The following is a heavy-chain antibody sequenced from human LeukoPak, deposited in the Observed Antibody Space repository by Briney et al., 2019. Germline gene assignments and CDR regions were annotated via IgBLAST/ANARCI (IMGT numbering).Heavy chain of an antibody. D-gene: IGHD2-2*01. Sequence: GGSLRLSCAASGFTFSSYEMNWVRQAPGKGLEWVSYISSSGSTIYYADSVKGRFTISRDNSKNTLYLQMNSLRAEDTAVYYCAILAIVVVPAANFDIWGQGTMVTVSS. J-gene: IGHJ3*02. CDR1: GFTFSSYE. CDR3: AILAIVVVPAANFDI. V-gene: IGHV3-48*03. CDR2: ISSSGSTI.